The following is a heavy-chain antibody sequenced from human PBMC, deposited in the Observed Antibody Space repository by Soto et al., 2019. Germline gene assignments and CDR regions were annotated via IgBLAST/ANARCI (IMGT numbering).Heavy chain of an antibody. D-gene: IGHD3-3*01. J-gene: IGHJ6*02. CDR3: ARGERITIFGVVTKAYGMDV. CDR2: IYPGDSDT. V-gene: IGHV5-51*01. Sequence: PGESLKISCQGSGYSFTSYWIGWVRQMPGKGLEWMGIIYPGDSDTRYSPSFQGKVTISADKSISTAYLQWSSLKASDTAMYYCARGERITIFGVVTKAYGMDVWGQGTTVTVSS. CDR1: GYSFTSYW.